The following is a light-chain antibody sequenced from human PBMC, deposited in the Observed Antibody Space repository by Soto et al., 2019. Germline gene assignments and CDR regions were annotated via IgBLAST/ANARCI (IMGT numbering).Light chain of an antibody. CDR1: QSVSSY. CDR3: QQYGISPT. V-gene: IGKV3-11*01. CDR2: DAS. J-gene: IGKJ1*01. Sequence: EIVLTQSPATLSLSPGERATLSCRASQSVSSYLAWYQQKPGQAPRLLIYDASNRATGIPARFSGSGSGTDFTLTISRLEPEDSAVYYCQQYGISPTFGQGTKVEIK.